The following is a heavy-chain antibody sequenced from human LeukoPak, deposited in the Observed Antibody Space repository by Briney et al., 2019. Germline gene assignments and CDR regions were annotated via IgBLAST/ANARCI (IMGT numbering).Heavy chain of an antibody. CDR1: GDSISTSKSY. J-gene: IGHJ5*02. V-gene: IGHV4-39*01. CDR2: IYYTGNT. D-gene: IGHD6-19*01. CDR3: ARQTGSWLFILP. Sequence: SDTLSLTCTVSGDSISTSKSYWGWLRQPPLEGLEWIGSIYYTGNTYYNASLKSRVTISVDTSKNQFSLSLTSVTAADTAVYYCARQTGSWLFILPGSQGTLVTVAS.